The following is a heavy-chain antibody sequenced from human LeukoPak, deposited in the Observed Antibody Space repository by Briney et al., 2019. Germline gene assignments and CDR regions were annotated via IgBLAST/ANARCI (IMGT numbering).Heavy chain of an antibody. Sequence: GGSLRLSCAASGFTFDDYAMHWVRQAPGKGLEWVSGISWNSGSIGYADSAKGRFTISRDNAKNSLYLQMNSLRAEDTALYYCAKDNYYDSSGYNDYWGQGTLVTVSS. CDR1: GFTFDDYA. CDR3: AKDNYYDSSGYNDY. J-gene: IGHJ4*02. D-gene: IGHD3-22*01. CDR2: ISWNSGSI. V-gene: IGHV3-9*01.